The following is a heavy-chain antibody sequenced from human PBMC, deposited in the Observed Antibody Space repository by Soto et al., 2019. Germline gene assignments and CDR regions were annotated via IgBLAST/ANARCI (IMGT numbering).Heavy chain of an antibody. V-gene: IGHV3-74*01. CDR3: ARDGYKGFDQ. CDR2: IDTDGSDT. CDR1: GLTFSNYL. D-gene: IGHD5-12*01. Sequence: GGSLRLSCVASGLTFSNYLMHWVRQAPGEGLVWVSRIDTDGSDTLYADSVKGRFTVSRDNAKNTLYLQMHSLRAEDTATYYCARDGYKGFDQWGQGTLVTVSS. J-gene: IGHJ4*02.